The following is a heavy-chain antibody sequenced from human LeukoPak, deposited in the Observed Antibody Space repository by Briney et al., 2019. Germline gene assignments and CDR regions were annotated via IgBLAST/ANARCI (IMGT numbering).Heavy chain of an antibody. CDR1: GGSISSGGYY. D-gene: IGHD4-23*01. CDR2: IYHSGST. Sequence: PSQTLSLTCTVSGGSISSGGYYWSWIRQPPGKGLEWIGYIYHSGSTYYNPSLKSRVTISVDTSNNQFSLNLTSVTAADTAVYYCASDQGGNCPHWGQGTLVTVSS. V-gene: IGHV4-30-2*05. CDR3: ASDQGGNCPH. J-gene: IGHJ1*01.